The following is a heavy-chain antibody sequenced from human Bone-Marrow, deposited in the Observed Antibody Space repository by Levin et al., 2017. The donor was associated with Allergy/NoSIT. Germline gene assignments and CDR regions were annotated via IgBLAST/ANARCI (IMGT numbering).Heavy chain of an antibody. D-gene: IGHD6-13*01. V-gene: IGHV3-48*02. J-gene: IGHJ4*02. CDR3: ARPRGTSWYDYYFDY. CDR2: ISPSGTTI. CDR1: GFTFSSYS. Sequence: GESLKISCAASGFTFSSYSLNWVRQAPGKGLEWVSYISPSGTTIYYADSVRGRFTISRDNAKNSLYLQMDSLRDEDTAVYFCARPRGTSWYDYYFDYWGQGTLVTVSS.